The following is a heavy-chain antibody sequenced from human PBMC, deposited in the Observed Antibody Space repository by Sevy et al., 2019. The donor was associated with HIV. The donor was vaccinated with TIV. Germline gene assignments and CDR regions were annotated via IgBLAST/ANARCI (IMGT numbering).Heavy chain of an antibody. Sequence: GGPLRLSCAASGFTFSNAWMSWVRQAPGKGLEWVGRIKSKTDGGTTDYAAPVKGRFTISRDDSKNTLYLQMNSLKTEDRAMYYCTTAVGFWSGYSYGMDVWGQGTTVTVSS. D-gene: IGHD3-3*01. CDR3: TTAVGFWSGYSYGMDV. V-gene: IGHV3-15*01. CDR1: GFTFSNAW. CDR2: IKSKTDGGTT. J-gene: IGHJ6*02.